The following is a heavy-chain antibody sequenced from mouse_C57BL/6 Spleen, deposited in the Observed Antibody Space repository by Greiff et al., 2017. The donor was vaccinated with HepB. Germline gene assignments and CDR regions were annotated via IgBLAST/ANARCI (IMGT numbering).Heavy chain of an antibody. Sequence: QVQLKESGAELVKPGASVKISCKASGYAFSSYWMNWVKQRPGKGLEWIGQIYPGDGDTNYNGKFKGKATLTADKSSSTAYMQLSSLTSEDSAVYFCARSILGAMDYWGQGTSVTVSS. V-gene: IGHV1-80*01. J-gene: IGHJ4*01. CDR2: IYPGDGDT. CDR1: GYAFSSYW. D-gene: IGHD3-1*01. CDR3: ARSILGAMDY.